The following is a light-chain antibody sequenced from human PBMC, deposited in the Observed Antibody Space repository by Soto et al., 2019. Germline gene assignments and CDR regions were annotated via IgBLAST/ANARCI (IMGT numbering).Light chain of an antibody. CDR2: DVN. CDR1: SSDVGGYNY. Sequence: QSVLTQPRSVSGSPGQSVTISCTGNSSDVGGYNYVSWYQQHPGKAPKLMIYDVNKRPSGVPDRFSGSKSGNTASLTISGLQAEDEADYYCCSYAGSSYVFGTGTKVTVL. J-gene: IGLJ1*01. CDR3: CSYAGSSYV. V-gene: IGLV2-11*01.